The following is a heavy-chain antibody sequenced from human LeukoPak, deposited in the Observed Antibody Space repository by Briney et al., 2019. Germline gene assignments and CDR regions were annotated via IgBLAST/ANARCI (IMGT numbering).Heavy chain of an antibody. J-gene: IGHJ4*02. CDR1: GFTFSSYA. CDR2: ISGSGGST. CDR3: AKDLITMIVVVEIDY. Sequence: PGGSLGLSCAASGFTFSSYAMSWVRQAPGEGLEWVSAISGSGGSTYYADSVKGRFTISRDNSKNTLYLQMNSLRAEDTAVYYCAKDLITMIVVVEIDYWGQGTLVTVSS. V-gene: IGHV3-23*01. D-gene: IGHD3-22*01.